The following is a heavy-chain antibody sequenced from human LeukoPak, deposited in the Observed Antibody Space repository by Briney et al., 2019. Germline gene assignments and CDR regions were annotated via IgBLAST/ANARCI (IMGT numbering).Heavy chain of an antibody. Sequence: PGGSLRLSCAASGFTFTSFSFNWVRQAPGKGLEWVSSINTVATYIYYADSVRGRFTISRDNAKNSVYLQMDSLRAEDTGVYYCARLRRNGDSGGFYYYYDYWGQGTLATASS. CDR3: ARLRRNGDSGGFYYYYDY. J-gene: IGHJ4*02. CDR2: INTVATYI. CDR1: GFTFTSFS. V-gene: IGHV3-21*01. D-gene: IGHD3-22*01.